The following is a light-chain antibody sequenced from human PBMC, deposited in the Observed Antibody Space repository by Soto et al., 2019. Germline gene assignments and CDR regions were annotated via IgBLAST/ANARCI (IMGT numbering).Light chain of an antibody. Sequence: QSVLTQPPSASGTPGQRVTISCSGSSSNIGSNSVSWYQQLPGTAPKLLIHDDNKRPSGIPDRFSGSKSGTSATLGITGFQTGDEADYYCGSWDSSLSAYVFGTGTKVTVL. CDR2: DDN. CDR3: GSWDSSLSAYV. V-gene: IGLV1-51*01. J-gene: IGLJ1*01. CDR1: SSNIGSNS.